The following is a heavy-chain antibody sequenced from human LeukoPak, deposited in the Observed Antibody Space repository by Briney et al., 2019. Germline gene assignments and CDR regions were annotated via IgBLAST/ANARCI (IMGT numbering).Heavy chain of an antibody. D-gene: IGHD6-6*01. V-gene: IGHV1-18*01. J-gene: IGHJ4*02. CDR1: GYTFTSYG. CDR2: ISAYNGNT. CDR3: ARDFYSSSSGEIGY. Sequence: ASVKVSCKASGYTFTSYGISWVRQAPGQGLEWMGWISAYNGNTNYAQTLQGRVTITTDTSTSTAYMELRSLRSEDTAVYYCARDFYSSSSGEIGYWGQGTLVTVSS.